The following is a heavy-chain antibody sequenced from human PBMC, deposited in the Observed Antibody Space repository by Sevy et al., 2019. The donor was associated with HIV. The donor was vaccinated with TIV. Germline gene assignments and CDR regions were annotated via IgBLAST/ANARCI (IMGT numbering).Heavy chain of an antibody. D-gene: IGHD2-2*01. CDR1: GYTFTSYG. Sequence: ASVKVSCKASGYTFTSYGIRWVRQAPGQGLEWMGWISAYNGNTNYAQKLQGRVTMTTDTSTSTAYMELRSLRSDDTAVYYCARMVVPAAMGYYYYGMDVWGQGTTVTVSS. CDR3: ARMVVPAAMGYYYYGMDV. J-gene: IGHJ6*02. CDR2: ISAYNGNT. V-gene: IGHV1-18*01.